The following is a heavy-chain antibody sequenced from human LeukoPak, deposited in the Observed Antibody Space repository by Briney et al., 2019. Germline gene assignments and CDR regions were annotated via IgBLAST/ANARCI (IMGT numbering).Heavy chain of an antibody. CDR2: IIPILGIA. J-gene: IGHJ4*02. CDR3: ARDQEGIVVVPAAMGY. CDR1: GGTFSSYA. D-gene: IGHD2-2*01. V-gene: IGHV1-69*04. Sequence: AASVKVSCKASGGTFSSYAISWVRQAPGQGLEWMGRIIPILGIANYAQKFQGRVTITADKSTSTAYMELSSLRSDDTAVYYCARDQEGIVVVPAAMGYWGQGTLATVSS.